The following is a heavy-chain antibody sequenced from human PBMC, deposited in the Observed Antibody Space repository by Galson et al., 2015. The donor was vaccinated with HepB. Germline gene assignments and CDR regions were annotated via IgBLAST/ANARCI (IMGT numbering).Heavy chain of an antibody. Sequence: SLRLSCAASGFTFSSYAMSWVRQAPGKGLEWVSAISGSGGSTYYADSVKGRFTISRDNSKNTLYLQMNSLRAEDTAVYYCAKDYGHHYLVVVVPAALLAGEGSAFDIWGQGTMVTVSS. CDR3: AKDYGHHYLVVVVPAALLAGEGSAFDI. V-gene: IGHV3-23*01. CDR2: ISGSGGST. CDR1: GFTFSSYA. J-gene: IGHJ3*02. D-gene: IGHD2-2*01.